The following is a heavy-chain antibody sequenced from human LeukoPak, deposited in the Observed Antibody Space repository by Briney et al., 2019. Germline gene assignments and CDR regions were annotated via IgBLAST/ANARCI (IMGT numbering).Heavy chain of an antibody. V-gene: IGHV4-59*06. Sequence: SETLSLTCTVSGGSISSYYWSWIRQHPGKGLEWIGYIYYSGSTYYNPSLKSRVTISVDTSKNQFSLKLSSVTAADTAVYYCARDGGMGSGSYEYAFDIWGHGTMVTVSS. CDR3: ARDGGMGSGSYEYAFDI. D-gene: IGHD1-26*01. J-gene: IGHJ3*02. CDR1: GGSISSYY. CDR2: IYYSGST.